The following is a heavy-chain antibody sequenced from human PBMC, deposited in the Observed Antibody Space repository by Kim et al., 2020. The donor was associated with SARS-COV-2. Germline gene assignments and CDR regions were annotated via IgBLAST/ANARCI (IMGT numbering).Heavy chain of an antibody. CDR3: ARIEVFDFDY. J-gene: IGHJ4*02. D-gene: IGHD2-21*01. CDR2: INHSGGT. CDR1: GGSFSNYY. V-gene: IGHV4-34*01. Sequence: SETLSLTCAVYGGSFSNYYWSWIRQSPGKGLEWIGEINHSGGTNYNPSLKSRVTISVDTSKNQFSLKLSSVTAADTAVYYCARIEVFDFDYWGQGTLVTV.